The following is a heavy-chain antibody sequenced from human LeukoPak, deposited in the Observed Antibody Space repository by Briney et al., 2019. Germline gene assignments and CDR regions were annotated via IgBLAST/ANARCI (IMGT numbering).Heavy chain of an antibody. CDR2: IYTSGST. Sequence: SETLSLTCTVSGGSISSYYWSWTRQPAGKGLEWIGRIYTSGSTNYNPSLKSRVTISVDTSKNQFSLKLSSVTAADTAVYYCARSRYSSGTYYFDYWGQGTLVTVSS. D-gene: IGHD3-10*01. CDR3: ARSRYSSGTYYFDY. CDR1: GGSISSYY. J-gene: IGHJ4*02. V-gene: IGHV4-4*07.